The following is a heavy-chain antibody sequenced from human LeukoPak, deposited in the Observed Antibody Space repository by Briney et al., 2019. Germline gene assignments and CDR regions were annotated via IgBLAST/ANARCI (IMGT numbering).Heavy chain of an antibody. J-gene: IGHJ6*02. D-gene: IGHD2-21*01. CDR1: GFTFSSYA. CDR3: AKDRQGWGDSGYFGMDV. Sequence: PGGSLRLSCAASGFTFSSYAMSWVRQAPGKGLKWVSAIVGSGGTTYYADPVKGRFTISRDNSKTTLYLQMNSLRAEDTAIYYCAKDRQGWGDSGYFGMDVWAQGTTVTVS. CDR2: IVGSGGTT. V-gene: IGHV3-23*01.